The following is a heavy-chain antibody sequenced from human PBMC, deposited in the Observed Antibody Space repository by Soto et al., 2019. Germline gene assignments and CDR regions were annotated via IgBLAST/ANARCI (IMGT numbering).Heavy chain of an antibody. CDR3: ARGQWVDFDY. V-gene: IGHV6-1*01. CDR1: GDSVSSNSAA. CDR2: TYYRSKWYN. D-gene: IGHD6-19*01. Sequence: PSQTLSLTCDIPGDSVSSNSAAWNWIRQSPSRGLEWLGRTYYRSKWYNEYALSVKSRITINPDTSKNQFSLQLRSVTPEDTAVYYCARGQWVDFDYWGQGTLVTVSS. J-gene: IGHJ4*02.